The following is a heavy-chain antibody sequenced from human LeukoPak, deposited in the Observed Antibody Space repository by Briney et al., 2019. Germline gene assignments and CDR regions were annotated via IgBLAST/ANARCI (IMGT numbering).Heavy chain of an antibody. V-gene: IGHV5-51*01. Sequence: GESLKISCKGSGYSFTNYWIGWVRQMPGKGVEWMGNIYPADSDTRYSPSFQGQVTISADKSISTAYLQWSSLKASDTAMYYCAKFLSTGSTYWFDTWGQGTLVTVSS. CDR3: AKFLSTGSTYWFDT. CDR1: GYSFTNYW. J-gene: IGHJ5*02. CDR2: IYPADSDT. D-gene: IGHD1-1*01.